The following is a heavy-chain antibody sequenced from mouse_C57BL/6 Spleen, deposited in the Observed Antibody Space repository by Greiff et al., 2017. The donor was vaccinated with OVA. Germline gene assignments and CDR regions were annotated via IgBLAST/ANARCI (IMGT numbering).Heavy chain of an antibody. V-gene: IGHV2-4*01. CDR1: GFSLTSYG. Sequence: QVQLKESGPGLVQPSQSLSITCTVSGFSLTSYGVHWVRQPPGKGLEWLGVIWRGGSTDYNAAFISRLCISKDNSKSQGVFKMNSLQADDTARYYCAQTDMDDWGQGTSVTVSA. CDR3: AQTDMDD. J-gene: IGHJ4*01. CDR2: IWRGGST.